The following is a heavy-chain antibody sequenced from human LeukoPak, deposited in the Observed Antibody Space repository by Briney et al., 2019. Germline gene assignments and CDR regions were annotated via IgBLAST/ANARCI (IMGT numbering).Heavy chain of an antibody. Sequence: SETLSLTCTVSGYSISSGYYWGWIRQPPGKGLEWIGSIYHSGSTYYNPSLKSRVTISVDTSKNQFSLKLSSVTAADTAVYYCARVAPDTAMVRDYWGQGTLVTVSS. CDR1: GYSISSGYY. J-gene: IGHJ4*02. CDR2: IYHSGST. CDR3: ARVAPDTAMVRDY. D-gene: IGHD5-18*01. V-gene: IGHV4-38-2*02.